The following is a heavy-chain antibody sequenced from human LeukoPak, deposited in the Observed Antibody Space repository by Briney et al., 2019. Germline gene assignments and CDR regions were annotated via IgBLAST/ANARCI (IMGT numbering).Heavy chain of an antibody. V-gene: IGHV3-21*01. Sequence: PGGSLRLSCAASGFTFSSYFMNWVRQAPGKGLEWVSSISSTSSYIYYADSVKGRFTISRDNAKNSLYLQMNSLRVEDTGVYFCARDSAPYCGGDSYFDYWGHGTLVTVSS. CDR2: ISSTSSYI. D-gene: IGHD2-21*02. CDR3: ARDSAPYCGGDSYFDY. CDR1: GFTFSSYF. J-gene: IGHJ4*01.